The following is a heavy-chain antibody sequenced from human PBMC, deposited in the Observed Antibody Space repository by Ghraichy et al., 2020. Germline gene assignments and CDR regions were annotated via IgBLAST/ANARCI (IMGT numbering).Heavy chain of an antibody. V-gene: IGHV2-5*01. CDR3: AHKYQYCSSTSCYVSGPFDY. D-gene: IGHD2-2*01. J-gene: IGHJ4*02. Sequence: SGPTLVKPTQTLTLTCTFSGFSLSTSGVGVGWIRQPPGKALEWLALIYWNDDKRYSPSLKSRLTITKDTSKNQVVLTMTNMDPVDTATYYCAHKYQYCSSTSCYVSGPFDYWGQGTLVTVSS. CDR1: GFSLSTSGVG. CDR2: IYWNDDK.